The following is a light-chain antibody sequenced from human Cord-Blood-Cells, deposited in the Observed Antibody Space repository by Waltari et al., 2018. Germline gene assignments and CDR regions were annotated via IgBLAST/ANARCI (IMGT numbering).Light chain of an antibody. Sequence: DIQMTQSPSSLSASVGDRVTITCRASQSISSYLNWYQQKPGKAPKLLIYAASSLQSGVPSRFSGSGSGTEFTVTISSLQPEEFATYYCQQSYSTPPYTFGQGTKLEIK. CDR2: AAS. CDR3: QQSYSTPPYT. V-gene: IGKV1-39*01. J-gene: IGKJ2*01. CDR1: QSISSY.